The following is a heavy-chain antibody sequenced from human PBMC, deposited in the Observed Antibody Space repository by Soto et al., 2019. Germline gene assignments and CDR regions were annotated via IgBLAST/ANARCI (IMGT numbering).Heavy chain of an antibody. CDR3: ARSSSDYGDDGLSLGY. CDR1: GYTFSGYG. D-gene: IGHD4-17*01. J-gene: IGHJ4*02. V-gene: IGHV1-18*01. CDR2: ISAYNGNT. Sequence: QVPLVQSGAEVKKPGASVKVSCKASGYTFSGYGINWVRQAPGQGLEWMGWISAYNGNTKYAQKFQGRVTMTTDTSTRTAHMDLRSLRSDDTAVYFCARSSSDYGDDGLSLGYWGQGTLVTVSS.